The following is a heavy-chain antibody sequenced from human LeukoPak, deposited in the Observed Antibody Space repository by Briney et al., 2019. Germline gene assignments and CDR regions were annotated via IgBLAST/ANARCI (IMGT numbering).Heavy chain of an antibody. J-gene: IGHJ4*02. V-gene: IGHV1-69*13. CDR2: IIPIFGTA. CDR3: ASSLNWGGWPYYFDY. Sequence: SVKVSCKASGGTFSSYAISWVRQAPGQGLEWMGGIIPIFGTANYAQKFQGRVTITADESTSTAYMELSSLRSEDTAVYYCASSLNWGGWPYYFDYWGQGTLVTVSS. D-gene: IGHD7-27*01. CDR1: GGTFSSYA.